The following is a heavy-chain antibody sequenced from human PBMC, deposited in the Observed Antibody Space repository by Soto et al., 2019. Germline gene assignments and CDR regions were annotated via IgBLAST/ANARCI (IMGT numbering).Heavy chain of an antibody. V-gene: IGHV5-51*01. Sequence: PGESLKISCKGSGYSFPTHWIGWVRQMPGKGLEWMGIIYPGDSDTRYSPSFQGQVTISVDKSINTAYLQWSSLEASDTAMYYCPRLGDCSGGSCFSRYYYHGMDVWGQGTTVTVSS. CDR3: PRLGDCSGGSCFSRYYYHGMDV. J-gene: IGHJ6*02. D-gene: IGHD2-15*01. CDR2: IYPGDSDT. CDR1: GYSFPTHW.